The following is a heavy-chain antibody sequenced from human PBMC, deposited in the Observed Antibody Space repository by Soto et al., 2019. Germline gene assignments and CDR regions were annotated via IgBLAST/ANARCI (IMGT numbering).Heavy chain of an antibody. D-gene: IGHD1-1*01. Sequence: ASVKVSCKASGGTFNTLILSWVRQAPGQGLEWMGWINPNSATTGYAQKFQGRVTMTRDTPAGTAYMELSSLRSEDTAVYYCARVGGNWNDDYFDYWGQGTLVTVSS. J-gene: IGHJ4*02. CDR2: INPNSATT. CDR3: ARVGGNWNDDYFDY. CDR1: GGTFNTLI. V-gene: IGHV1-8*02.